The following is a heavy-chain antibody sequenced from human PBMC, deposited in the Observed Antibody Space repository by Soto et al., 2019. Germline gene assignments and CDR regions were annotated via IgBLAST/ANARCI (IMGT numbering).Heavy chain of an antibody. D-gene: IGHD4-17*01. CDR2: ISYDGSNK. CDR1: GFTFSSYA. CDR3: ARDGEYGDFYVGGHYGMDV. Sequence: GGSLRLSCAASGFTFSSYAMHWVRQAPGKGLEWVAVISYDGSNKYYADSVKGRFTISRDNSKNTLYLQMNSLRAEDTAVYYCARDGEYGDFYVGGHYGMDVWGEGTTVTVS. V-gene: IGHV3-30-3*01. J-gene: IGHJ6*02.